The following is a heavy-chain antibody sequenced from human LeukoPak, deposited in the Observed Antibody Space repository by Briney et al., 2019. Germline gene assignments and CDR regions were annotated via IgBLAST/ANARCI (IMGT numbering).Heavy chain of an antibody. CDR2: IIPIFGTA. J-gene: IGHJ4*02. Sequence: ASVKVSCKASGGTFSSYAISWVRQAPGQGLEWMGGIIPIFGTANYAQKFQGRVTITADESTSTAYMELSSLRSEDTAVYYCARENGGATHGYGGLGPLVPVSS. V-gene: IGHV1-69*13. CDR3: ARENGGATHGY. CDR1: GGTFSSYA. D-gene: IGHD1-26*01.